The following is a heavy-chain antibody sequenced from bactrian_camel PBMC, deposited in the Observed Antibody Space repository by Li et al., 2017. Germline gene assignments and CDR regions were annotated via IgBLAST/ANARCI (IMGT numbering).Heavy chain of an antibody. Sequence: HVQLVESGGGSVQTGGSLRLSCAASGYRTNTYCMAWFRQAPGKGREQVATLTTAGYTDYADSVKGRFTVSRDNAKNLVYLQMNSLKPEDTAHYYCAGAIAGWSGFLQGTQVTVS. CDR1: GYRTNTYC. D-gene: IGHD6*01. V-gene: IGHV3S53*01. J-gene: IGHJ4*01. CDR2: LTTAGYT.